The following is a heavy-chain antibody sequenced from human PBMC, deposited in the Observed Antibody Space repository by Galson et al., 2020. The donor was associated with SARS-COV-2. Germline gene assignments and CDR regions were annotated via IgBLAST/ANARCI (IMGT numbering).Heavy chain of an antibody. Sequence: SQTLSLTCAIAGDRVSRNSASWNWISHSPSRGLKWLGRTYFMSKRNNAYALSVESPINLKSDTSNDHFSLQLNSLTPGDTATYFCARSRREGRTGDRYFDLWGRGTPVTVSS. CDR3: ARSRREGRTGDRYFDL. J-gene: IGHJ2*01. CDR2: TYFMSKRNN. D-gene: IGHD7-27*01. V-gene: IGHV6-1*01. CDR1: GDRVSRNSAS.